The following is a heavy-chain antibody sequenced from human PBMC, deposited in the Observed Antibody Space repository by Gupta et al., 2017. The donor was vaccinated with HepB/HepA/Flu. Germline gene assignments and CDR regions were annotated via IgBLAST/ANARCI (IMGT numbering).Heavy chain of an antibody. Sequence: QITLKESGPTLVKPTQTLTLTCTFSGFSLSTSGVGVGWIRQPPGKALEWLALIYWDDDKRYSPSLKSRRTITKDTSKNQVVLTMTNMDPVETATYYCAHRGHRGLYSSSHQGWFDPWGQGTLVTVSS. CDR1: GFSLSTSGVG. V-gene: IGHV2-5*02. CDR3: AHRGHRGLYSSSHQGWFDP. J-gene: IGHJ5*02. CDR2: IYWDDDK. D-gene: IGHD6-13*01.